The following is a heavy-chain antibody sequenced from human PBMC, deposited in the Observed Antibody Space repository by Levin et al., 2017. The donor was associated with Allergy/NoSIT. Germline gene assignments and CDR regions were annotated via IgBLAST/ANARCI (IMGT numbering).Heavy chain of an antibody. J-gene: IGHJ4*02. Sequence: PGGSLRLSCVASGFPFSTYAMSWVRQAPGKGLEWVSGISDGGGTTYYADSVKGRLTISRDNSKNTVYLQLNSLRAEDTAVYYCAKVTLWSSGWSGDYWGQGTLVTVSS. CDR2: ISDGGGTT. CDR3: AKVTLWSSGWSGDY. V-gene: IGHV3-23*01. D-gene: IGHD3-22*01. CDR1: GFPFSTYA.